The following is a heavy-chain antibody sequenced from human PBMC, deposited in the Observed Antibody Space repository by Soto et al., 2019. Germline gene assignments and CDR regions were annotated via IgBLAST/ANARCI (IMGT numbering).Heavy chain of an antibody. CDR3: ARDRADYSNYPYHYYGMDV. CDR1: GRPISSGAYY. Sequence: PSEPLSPTCTVSGRPISSGAYYWSWTRQPPRKGLEWMLYFYYSGSTYYTPSLKRRVTISVDTSMNQFSLKLSSVPAADTAVYYCARDRADYSNYPYHYYGMDVWGQGTTVT. D-gene: IGHD4-4*01. CDR2: FYYSGST. V-gene: IGHV4-30-4*01. J-gene: IGHJ6*02.